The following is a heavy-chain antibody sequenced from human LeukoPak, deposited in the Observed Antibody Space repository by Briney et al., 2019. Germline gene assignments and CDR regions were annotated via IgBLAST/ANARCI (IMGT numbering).Heavy chain of an antibody. D-gene: IGHD5-24*01. CDR3: ARGAARMVEIATIISLEY. CDR1: GGSISSSSYY. CDR2: IYYSGTT. J-gene: IGHJ4*02. Sequence: SETLSLTCTVSGGSISSSSYYWGWIRQSPGKGLEWIGSIYYSGTTYYNPSLKSRVTISVDTSKNQFSLKLSSVTAADTAVYYCARGAARMVEIATIISLEYWGQGTLVTVSS. V-gene: IGHV4-39*01.